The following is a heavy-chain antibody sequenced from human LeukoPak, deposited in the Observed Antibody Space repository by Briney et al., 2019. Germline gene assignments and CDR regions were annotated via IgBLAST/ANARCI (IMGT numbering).Heavy chain of an antibody. Sequence: SETLSLTCTVSGGSISSGDNYWSWIRQPPGKGLEWIGYIYYSGSTYYNPSLKSRVTISVDTSKNQFSLKLSSVTAADTAVYYCARAPIVGANNWFDPWGQGTLVTVSS. J-gene: IGHJ5*02. CDR2: IYYSGST. D-gene: IGHD1-26*01. CDR1: GGSISSGDNY. V-gene: IGHV4-30-4*08. CDR3: ARAPIVGANNWFDP.